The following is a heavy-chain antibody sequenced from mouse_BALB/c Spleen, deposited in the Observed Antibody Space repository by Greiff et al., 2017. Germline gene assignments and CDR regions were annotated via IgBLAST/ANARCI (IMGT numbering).Heavy chain of an antibody. J-gene: IGHJ1*01. V-gene: IGHV5-6*01. Sequence: EVKVVESGGDLVKPGGSLKLSCAASGFTFSSYGMSWVRQTPDKRLEWVATISSGGSYTYYPDSVKGRFTISRDNAKNTLYLQMSSLKSEDTAMYYCARENGNYFDVWGAGTTVTVSS. CDR3: ARENGNYFDV. CDR2: ISSGGSYT. D-gene: IGHD2-1*01. CDR1: GFTFSSYG.